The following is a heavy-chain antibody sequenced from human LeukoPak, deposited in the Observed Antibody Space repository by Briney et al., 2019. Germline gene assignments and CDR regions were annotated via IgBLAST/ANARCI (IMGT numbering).Heavy chain of an antibody. Sequence: GESLKISCKGSGYSFTSYWIGWVRQMPGKGLEWMGIIYPGDSDTRYSPSFQGQVTISADKTISTAYLQWSSLKASDTAMYYCARGTYYYDSVNWFDPWGQGTLVTVSS. D-gene: IGHD3-22*01. V-gene: IGHV5-51*01. CDR3: ARGTYYYDSVNWFDP. CDR2: IYPGDSDT. J-gene: IGHJ5*02. CDR1: GYSFTSYW.